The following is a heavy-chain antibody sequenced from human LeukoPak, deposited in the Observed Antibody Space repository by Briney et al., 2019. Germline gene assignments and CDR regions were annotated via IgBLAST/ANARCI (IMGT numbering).Heavy chain of an antibody. D-gene: IGHD4-11*01. J-gene: IGHJ5*02. Sequence: PSETLSLTCAFSGYSISSGYYWGWIRQPPGKGLEWIGSIYHSGSTYYNPSLKSRVTISVDTSKNQVSLKLSSVTAADTAVYYCARLIPRMTTVTTNWFDPWGQGTLVTVSS. CDR2: IYHSGST. CDR3: ARLIPRMTTVTTNWFDP. V-gene: IGHV4-38-2*01. CDR1: GYSISSGYY.